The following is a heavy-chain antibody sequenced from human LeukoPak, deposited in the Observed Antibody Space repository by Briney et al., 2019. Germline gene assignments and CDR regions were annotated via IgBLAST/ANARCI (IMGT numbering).Heavy chain of an antibody. Sequence: GGSLRLSCAASGVAVSNNYMSWVRQAPGKGLEWVSIIYSGGITYYGDSVKGRFTISRDNSKNTLYLQMNSLRAEDTAVYYCTRDSTIFRFGYWGQGTLVTVSS. V-gene: IGHV3-53*01. CDR3: TRDSTIFRFGY. J-gene: IGHJ4*02. D-gene: IGHD3-10*01. CDR1: GVAVSNNY. CDR2: IYSGGIT.